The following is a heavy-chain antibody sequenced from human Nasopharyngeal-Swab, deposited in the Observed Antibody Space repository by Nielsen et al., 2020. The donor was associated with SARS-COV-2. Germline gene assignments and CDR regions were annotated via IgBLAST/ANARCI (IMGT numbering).Heavy chain of an antibody. CDR3: ARKLWLVDY. V-gene: IGHV3-33*01. CDR2: IWYDGGNK. CDR1: GFRFGSYG. J-gene: IGHJ4*02. D-gene: IGHD3-16*01. Sequence: GGSLRLSCATSGFRFGSYGMHWVRQAPDKGLEWVAVIWYDGGNKYYADSVKGRFTISRDNSKNTLYLQMNSLRAEDTAVYYCARKLWLVDYWGQGTLVTVSS.